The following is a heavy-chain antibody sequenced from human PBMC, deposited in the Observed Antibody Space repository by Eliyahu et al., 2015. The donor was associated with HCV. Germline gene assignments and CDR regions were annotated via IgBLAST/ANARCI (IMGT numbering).Heavy chain of an antibody. Sequence: QVQLVQSETEVKKPGASVKVSCKASGYIFANYAISWVRQAPGQGLEWMGWISDFRGNTNYAQKFQGRVTMTTETSTTTAYMELKSLRSDDTAVYYCARDSAGSPFEIWGQGTMVTVSS. CDR3: ARDSAGSPFEI. CDR1: GYIFANYA. V-gene: IGHV1-18*04. J-gene: IGHJ3*02. CDR2: ISDFRGNT.